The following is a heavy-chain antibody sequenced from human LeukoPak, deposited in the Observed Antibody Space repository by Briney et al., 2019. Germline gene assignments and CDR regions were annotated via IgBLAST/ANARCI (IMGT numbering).Heavy chain of an antibody. Sequence: GGSLRLSCAASGFTFSSYGMHWVRQAPGKGLEWVAVISYDGSNKYYADSVKGRFTISGDNSKNTLYLQMNSLRAEDTAVYYCAKDLGTDGGFDYWGQGTLVTVSS. V-gene: IGHV3-30*18. CDR2: ISYDGSNK. CDR3: AKDLGTDGGFDY. J-gene: IGHJ4*02. D-gene: IGHD4-23*01. CDR1: GFTFSSYG.